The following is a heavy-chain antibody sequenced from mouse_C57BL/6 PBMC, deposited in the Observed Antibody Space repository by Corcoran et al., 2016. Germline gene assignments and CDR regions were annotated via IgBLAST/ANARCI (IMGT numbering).Heavy chain of an antibody. CDR1: GYTFTDYY. CDR2: INPNNGGT. J-gene: IGHJ4*01. D-gene: IGHD2-14*01. Sequence: EVQLQQSGPELVKPGASVKISCKASGYTFTDYYMNWVKQSHGKSLEWIGDINPNNGGTSYNQKFKGKATLTVDTSSSTAYMELRSLTSEDSAVYYCTRRGYFGMDYWGQGTSVTVSS. CDR3: TRRGYFGMDY. V-gene: IGHV1-26*01.